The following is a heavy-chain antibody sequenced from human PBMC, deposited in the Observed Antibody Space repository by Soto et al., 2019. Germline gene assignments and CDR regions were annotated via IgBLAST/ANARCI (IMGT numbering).Heavy chain of an antibody. CDR3: AKDLVAYGP. CDR2: ISDIGGNT. J-gene: IGHJ5*02. Sequence: GSLRLSCAASGFTFSNYAMSWVRQAPGKGLEWVSGISDIGGNTYYADSVKGRFTISRDNSKNTLYLQMNSLRAEDTAVYYCAKDLVAYGPWGQGTLVTVSS. CDR1: GFTFSNYA. D-gene: IGHD2-15*01. V-gene: IGHV3-23*01.